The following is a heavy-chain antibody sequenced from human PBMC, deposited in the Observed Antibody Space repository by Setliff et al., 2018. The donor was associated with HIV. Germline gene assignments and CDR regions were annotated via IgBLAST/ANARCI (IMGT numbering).Heavy chain of an antibody. Sequence: ASVKVSCKASGYNFTSYAMHWVRQAPGQRLEWMGWINTGNGNTKYSQRFQGRVTITRDTSASTAYMELSSLRSEDTGVYYCAIGSSNWPHRPNNYYFDYWGRERRSPS. CDR2: INTGNGNT. V-gene: IGHV1-3*04. J-gene: IGHJ4*02. CDR1: GYNFTSYA. D-gene: IGHD6-13*01. CDR3: AIGSSNWPHRPNNYYFDY.